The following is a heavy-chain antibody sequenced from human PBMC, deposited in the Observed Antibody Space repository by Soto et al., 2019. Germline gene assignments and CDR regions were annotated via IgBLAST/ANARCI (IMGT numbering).Heavy chain of an antibody. V-gene: IGHV1-3*01. CDR1: GYTFTSYA. CDR3: ARDKTYYDILTGYYTRSDAFDI. D-gene: IGHD3-9*01. CDR2: INAGNGNT. Sequence: ASVKVSCKASGYTFTSYAMHWVRQAPGQRLEWMGWINAGNGNTKYSQKFQGRVTITRDTSASTAYMERSSLRSEDMAVYYCARDKTYYDILTGYYTRSDAFDIWGQGTMVTVSS. J-gene: IGHJ3*02.